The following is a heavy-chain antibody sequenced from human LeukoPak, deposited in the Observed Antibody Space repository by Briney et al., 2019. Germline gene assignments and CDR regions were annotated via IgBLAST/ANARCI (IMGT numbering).Heavy chain of an antibody. D-gene: IGHD6-19*01. CDR1: GFTFSSYS. CDR3: ARTPYSSGWEPFDY. J-gene: IGHJ4*02. V-gene: IGHV3-21*01. Sequence: PGGSLRLSCAASGFTFSSYSMNWVRQAPGKGLEWVSSISRSSSYIYYADSVKGRFTISRDNAKNSLYLQMNSLRAEDTAVYYCARTPYSSGWEPFDYWGQGTLVTVSS. CDR2: ISRSSSYI.